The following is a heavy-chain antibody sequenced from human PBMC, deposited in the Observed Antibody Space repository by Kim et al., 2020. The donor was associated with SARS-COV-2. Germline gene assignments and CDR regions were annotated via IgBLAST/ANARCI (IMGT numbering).Heavy chain of an antibody. CDR1: GVSISSGCYS. J-gene: IGHJ4*02. CDR2: IYYSGST. Sequence: SETLSLTCTVSGVSISSGCYSWSWIRPHPGKGLVWIGYIYYSGSTYYNPSLKRRVTISVDTSKKQFSLKVSPVTAADTAVYYCARDTITLVRGVMEWGQGNLVTVSS. D-gene: IGHD3-10*01. CDR3: ARDTITLVRGVME. V-gene: IGHV4-31*03.